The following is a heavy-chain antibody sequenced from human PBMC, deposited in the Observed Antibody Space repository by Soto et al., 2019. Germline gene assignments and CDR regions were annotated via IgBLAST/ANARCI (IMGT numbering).Heavy chain of an antibody. CDR3: TFGLAFANSWSWFDP. CDR1: GGTSKMYS. Sequence: QVQLVQSGAEVKRPGSSVKVSCKASGGTSKMYSISWVRQAPGPGLEWVGGIIPIYGLTNYAQKFQGRVTITADESTSTVYMELSSLSSEDTGVYYCTFGLAFANSWSWFDPWGQGTLVTVSS. V-gene: IGHV1-69*01. J-gene: IGHJ5*02. CDR2: IIPIYGLT. D-gene: IGHD1-26*01.